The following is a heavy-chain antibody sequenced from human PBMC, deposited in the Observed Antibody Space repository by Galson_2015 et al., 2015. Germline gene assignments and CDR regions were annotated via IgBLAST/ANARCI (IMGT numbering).Heavy chain of an antibody. J-gene: IGHJ4*02. CDR2: IEQHGSEQ. CDR3: AKDLTGGFPIDY. D-gene: IGHD4-23*01. V-gene: IGHV3-7*01. Sequence: SLRLSCAASGFTFSSSWMSWVRQVPGKGLEWVASIEQHGSEQFYVDSVKGRFTVSRDNAKDSLYLQMNSLRVEDSAVYYCAKDLTGGFPIDYWGQGTLVTVSS. CDR1: GFTFSSSW.